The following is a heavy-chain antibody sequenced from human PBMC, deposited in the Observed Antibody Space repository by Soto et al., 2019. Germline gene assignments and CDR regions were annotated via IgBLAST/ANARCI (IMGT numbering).Heavy chain of an antibody. CDR2: ISGSGGST. Sequence: GGSLRLSCAASGFTFSSYAMSWVRQAPGKGLEWVSAISGSGGSTYYADSVKGRFTISRDNSKNTLYLQMNSLRAEDTAVYYCAKETTLEYSSSSAFDPWGQGTLVTVSS. V-gene: IGHV3-23*01. CDR1: GFTFSSYA. CDR3: AKETTLEYSSSSAFDP. D-gene: IGHD6-6*01. J-gene: IGHJ5*02.